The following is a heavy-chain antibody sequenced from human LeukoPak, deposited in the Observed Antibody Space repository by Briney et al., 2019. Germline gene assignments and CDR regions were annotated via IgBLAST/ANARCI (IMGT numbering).Heavy chain of an antibody. D-gene: IGHD3-22*01. V-gene: IGHV3-23*01. CDR2: ISGSGDNT. J-gene: IGHJ3*02. CDR3: AKDLLQTFFFDSSGYYSDAFGM. CDR1: EFTFSNFA. Sequence: PGGSLRLSCAASEFTFSNFAMSWVSHAPGKGLEWVSTISGSGDNTYYADSVKGRFTISRDNSKNTLSLHMNTLRAEDTAVYYCAKDLLQTFFFDSSGYYSDAFGMWGQGTMVTVSP.